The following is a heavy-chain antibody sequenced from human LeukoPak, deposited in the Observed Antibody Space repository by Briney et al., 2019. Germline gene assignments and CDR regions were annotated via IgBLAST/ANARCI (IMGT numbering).Heavy chain of an antibody. CDR2: IDPTGRSV. J-gene: IGHJ4*02. CDR3: ARKLAL. V-gene: IGHV3-48*01. CDR1: GXTFSSYG. Sequence: PGGSLRLSCAASGXTFSSYGMNWVRQAPGQGLEWVSYIDPTGRSVYYADSVKGRFTVSRDNANHSVFLQMNSLRADDTAVYFCARKLALWGQGTLVAVSS.